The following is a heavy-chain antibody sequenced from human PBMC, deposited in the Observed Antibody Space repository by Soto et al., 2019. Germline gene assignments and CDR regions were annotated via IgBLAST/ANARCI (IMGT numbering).Heavy chain of an antibody. CDR2: IIPIFGTA. V-gene: IGHV1-69*01. Sequence: QVQLVQSGAEVKKPGSSVKVSCKASGGTFSSYAISWVRQAPGQGLEWMGGIIPIFGTANYAQKFQGRATITADESTSTAYMELSSLRSEDTAVYYCARASTAMVLGNYYYYGMDVWGQGTTVTVSS. CDR3: ARASTAMVLGNYYYYGMDV. CDR1: GGTFSSYA. J-gene: IGHJ6*02. D-gene: IGHD5-18*01.